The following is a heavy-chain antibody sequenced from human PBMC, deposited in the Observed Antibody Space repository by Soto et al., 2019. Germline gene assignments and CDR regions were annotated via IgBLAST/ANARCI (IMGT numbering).Heavy chain of an antibody. CDR3: ARGYYGSGISSGMDV. Sequence: QVQLVQSGAEVKKPGASVKVSCKASGYSFTGYYMHWVRQAPGQGLEWMGWINPNSGGTNYAQKFQGWVTMTRDTSIITAYTELTRLRSDDTAVYYCARGYYGSGISSGMDVWGQGTTVTVSS. V-gene: IGHV1-2*04. CDR1: GYSFTGYY. J-gene: IGHJ6*02. D-gene: IGHD3-10*01. CDR2: INPNSGGT.